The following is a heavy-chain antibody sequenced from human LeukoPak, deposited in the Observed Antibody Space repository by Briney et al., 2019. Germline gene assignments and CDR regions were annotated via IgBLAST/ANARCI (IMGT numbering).Heavy chain of an antibody. CDR2: IKEDGSEK. V-gene: IGHV3-7*01. CDR3: ARGFTSAY. J-gene: IGHJ4*02. Sequence: GGSLRLSCAGSGFSFSSYWMSWVRQAPGKGLEWVANIKEDGSEKHYVDSVKGRFTISRDNTANSLYLQMNSLRADDTVVYYCARGFTSAYWGQGTLVTVSS. CDR1: GFSFSSYW.